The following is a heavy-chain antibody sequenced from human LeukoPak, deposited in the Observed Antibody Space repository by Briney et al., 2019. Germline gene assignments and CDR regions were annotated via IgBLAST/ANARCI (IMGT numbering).Heavy chain of an antibody. J-gene: IGHJ6*03. V-gene: IGHV3-66*01. CDR2: IYSGGST. Sequence: GGSLRLSCAASGFTVSSNYMHWVRQAPGKGLEWVSVIYSGGSTYYADSVKGRFTISRDNSKNTLYLQMNSLRAEDTAVYYCARTSYYYYMDVWGKGTTVTVSS. CDR3: ARTSYYYYMDV. CDR1: GFTVSSNY.